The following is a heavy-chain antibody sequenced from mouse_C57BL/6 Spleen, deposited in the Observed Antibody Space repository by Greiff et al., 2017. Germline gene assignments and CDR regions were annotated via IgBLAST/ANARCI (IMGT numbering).Heavy chain of an antibody. Sequence: VQLKESGGGLVKPGGSLKLSCAASGFTFSSYAMSWVRQTPEKRLEWVATISDGGSYTYYPDNVKGRFTISRDNAKNNLYLQMSHLKSEDTAMYYCARVGNLYAMDYWGQGTSVTVSS. D-gene: IGHD2-1*01. CDR3: ARVGNLYAMDY. CDR1: GFTFSSYA. J-gene: IGHJ4*01. V-gene: IGHV5-4*01. CDR2: ISDGGSYT.